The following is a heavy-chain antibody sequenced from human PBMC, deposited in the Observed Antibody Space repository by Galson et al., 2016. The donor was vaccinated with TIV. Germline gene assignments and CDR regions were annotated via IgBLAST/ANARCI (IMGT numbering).Heavy chain of an antibody. CDR2: ISGGGGST. D-gene: IGHD3-22*01. Sequence: SLRLSCAASGFTFSIFAMTWVRQAPGMGLEWVSAISGGGGSTYYADSVKGRFTISRDNSKNTLFLQMNSLRAEDTAVYYCTKVPSSGFSYYYGLDCWGQGTTVTVSS. CDR3: TKVPSSGFSYYYGLDC. CDR1: GFTFSIFA. J-gene: IGHJ6*02. V-gene: IGHV3-23*01.